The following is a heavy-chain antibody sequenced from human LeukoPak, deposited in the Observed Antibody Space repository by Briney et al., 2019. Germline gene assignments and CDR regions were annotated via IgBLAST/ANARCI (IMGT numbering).Heavy chain of an antibody. Sequence: PGGSLRLSCAASGFTFSSYAMSWVRQAPGKGLEWVSAISGSGGSTYYADSVKGRFTISRDNSKNTLYLQMNSLRAEDTAVYYCARDRNMLWFGGARGFDYWGQGTLVTVSS. CDR1: GFTFSSYA. V-gene: IGHV3-23*01. J-gene: IGHJ4*02. CDR2: ISGSGGST. CDR3: ARDRNMLWFGGARGFDY. D-gene: IGHD3-10*01.